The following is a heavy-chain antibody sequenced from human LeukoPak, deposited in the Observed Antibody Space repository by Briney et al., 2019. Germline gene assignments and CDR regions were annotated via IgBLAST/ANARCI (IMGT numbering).Heavy chain of an antibody. Sequence: PGESLKISCKGSGYTFITYWIGWVRQMPGKGLEWMGIIYPGDSDTRYSPSFQGQVTISADKSINTAYLQWSSLKASDTAMYYCARPADYGGKPAAFDVWGQGIMVTVSS. D-gene: IGHD4-23*01. CDR3: ARPADYGGKPAAFDV. CDR2: IYPGDSDT. J-gene: IGHJ3*01. CDR1: GYTFITYW. V-gene: IGHV5-51*01.